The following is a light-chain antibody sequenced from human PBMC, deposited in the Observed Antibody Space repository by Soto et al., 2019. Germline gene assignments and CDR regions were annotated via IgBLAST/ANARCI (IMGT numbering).Light chain of an antibody. CDR2: DVS. V-gene: IGLV2-14*03. CDR1: SRDVGGYKY. CDR3: SSFTISSTVV. J-gene: IGLJ2*01. Sequence: QPASVSGSPGQSITISCTGTSRDVGGYKYVSWYQQHPGKAPKLMIYDVSNRPSGVSNRFSGSKSGNTASLTISGLQAEDEADYYCSSFTISSTVVFGGGTKLTVL.